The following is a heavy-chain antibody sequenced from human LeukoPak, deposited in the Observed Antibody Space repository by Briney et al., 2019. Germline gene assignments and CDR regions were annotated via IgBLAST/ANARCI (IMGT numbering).Heavy chain of an antibody. J-gene: IGHJ5*02. D-gene: IGHD1-26*01. CDR3: ARDKWELRGPYNWFDP. CDR1: GYTFTSYG. V-gene: IGHV1-18*01. CDR2: ISAYNGNT. Sequence: ASVKVSCKASGYTFTSYGISWVRQAPGQGLEWMGWISAYNGNTNYAQKLQGRVTMTTDTSTSTACMELRSLRSDDTAVYYCARDKWELRGPYNWFDPWGQGTLVTVSS.